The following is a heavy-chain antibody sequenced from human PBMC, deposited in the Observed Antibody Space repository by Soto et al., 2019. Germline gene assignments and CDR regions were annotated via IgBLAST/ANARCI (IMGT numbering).Heavy chain of an antibody. Sequence: PSETLSLTCTVSGGSVSSGSYYWSWIRQPPGKGLEWIGYIYYSGSTNYNPSLKSRVTISVDTSKNQFSLKLSSVTAADTAVYYCARRLRYCSGGSCPSDYYYYGMDVWGQGTTVTVSS. J-gene: IGHJ6*02. CDR3: ARRLRYCSGGSCPSDYYYYGMDV. CDR1: GGSVSSGSYY. CDR2: IYYSGST. V-gene: IGHV4-61*01. D-gene: IGHD2-15*01.